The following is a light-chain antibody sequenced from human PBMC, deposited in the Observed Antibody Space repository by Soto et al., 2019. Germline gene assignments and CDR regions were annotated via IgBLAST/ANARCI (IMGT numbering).Light chain of an antibody. CDR3: SSYTVTSVTLYV. CDR2: EVS. V-gene: IGLV2-14*01. J-gene: IGLJ1*01. CDR1: SSDIGSNNY. Sequence: QSVLTQPASVSGSPGQSITISCTGTSSDIGSNNYVSWYQQHPGKAPKVMIYEVSHRPSGVSNRFSGSKSGNTASLTISGLQAEDEADYYCSSYTVTSVTLYVFGTGTKLTVL.